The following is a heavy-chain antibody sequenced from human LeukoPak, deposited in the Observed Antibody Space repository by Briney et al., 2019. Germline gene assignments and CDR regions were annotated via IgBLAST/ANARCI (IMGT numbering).Heavy chain of an antibody. CDR2: IYYSGST. Sequence: SETLSLTCTVSGGSISSYYWSWIRQPPGKGLEWIGYIYYSGSTNYNPSLKSRVTISVDTSKNQFSLKLSSVTAADTAVYYCARVYDYYDSSGYYLRDAFDIWGQGTMVTVSS. V-gene: IGHV4-59*01. J-gene: IGHJ3*02. CDR3: ARVYDYYDSSGYYLRDAFDI. CDR1: GGSISSYY. D-gene: IGHD3-22*01.